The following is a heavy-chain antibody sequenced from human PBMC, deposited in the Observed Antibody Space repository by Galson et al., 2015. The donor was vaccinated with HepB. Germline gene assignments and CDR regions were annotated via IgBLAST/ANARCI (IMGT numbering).Heavy chain of an antibody. J-gene: IGHJ4*02. CDR1: GDSVSNNNAA. V-gene: IGHV6-1*01. CDR2: TYYRSKWYN. CDR3: VRDGIRVFDY. D-gene: IGHD1-26*01. Sequence: CAISGDSVSNNNAAWNWIRQSPSRGLEWLGRTYYRSKWYNDYAASVKSRISINPDASKNQFSLQLNSVTPEDTAVYYCVRDGIRVFDYWGQGTLVTV.